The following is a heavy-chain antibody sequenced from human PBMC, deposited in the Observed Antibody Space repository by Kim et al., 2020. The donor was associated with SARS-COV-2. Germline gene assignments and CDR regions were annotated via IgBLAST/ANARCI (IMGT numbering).Heavy chain of an antibody. CDR2: IWFDATKK. V-gene: IGHV3-33*01. J-gene: IGHJ4*01. CDR1: GFSFSTYA. D-gene: IGHD2-21*01. CDR3: VRGPFCGSDCYSYHFDF. Sequence: GGSLRLSCAASGFSFSTYAMHWVRQAPGKGLEWVAVIWFDATKKYYGDSVEGRFPISRDNSKNTLDLQINTVRAEDTAVFYCVRGPFCGSDCYSYHFDF.